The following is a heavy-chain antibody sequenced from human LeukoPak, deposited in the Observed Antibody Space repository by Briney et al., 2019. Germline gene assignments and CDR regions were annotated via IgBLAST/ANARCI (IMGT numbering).Heavy chain of an antibody. CDR1: GDSFSSNSAA. J-gene: IGHJ4*02. CDR2: TYYRSKWYN. V-gene: IGHV6-1*01. CDR3: ARMYYYDSSGYAPIDY. Sequence: SQTLSLTCAISGDSFSSNSAAWNWVRQSPSRGLEWLGSTYYRSKWYNDYAVSVKSRITINPDTSKNQFSLQLNSVTPEDTAVYYCARMYYYDSSGYAPIDYWGQGTLVTVSS. D-gene: IGHD3-22*01.